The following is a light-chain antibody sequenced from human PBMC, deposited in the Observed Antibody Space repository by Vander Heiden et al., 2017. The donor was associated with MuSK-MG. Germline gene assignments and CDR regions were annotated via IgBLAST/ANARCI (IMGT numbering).Light chain of an antibody. J-gene: IGKJ2*01. V-gene: IGKV2-24*01. CDR3: KQAKQSPFT. Sequence: DIVMTQTPLSSPVTIGQPYYISCRSSQSLVHSDGNNYLSWIQQRPGQPPRLLIYKSSNRGSGVPDRFSGSGAGTDFTLKISRVEAEDVGVYYCKQAKQSPFTFGQGTKVDIK. CDR2: KSS. CDR1: QSLVHSDGNNY.